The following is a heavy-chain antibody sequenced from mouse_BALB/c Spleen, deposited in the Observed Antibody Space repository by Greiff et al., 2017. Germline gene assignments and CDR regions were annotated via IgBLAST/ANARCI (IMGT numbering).Heavy chain of an antibody. D-gene: IGHD5-1*01. CDR3: ANLAMDY. J-gene: IGHJ4*01. CDR2: ISSGSSTI. CDR1: GFTFSSFG. V-gene: IGHV5-17*02. Sequence: EVQLQESGGGLVQPGGSRKLSCAASGFTFSSFGMHWVRQAPEKGLEWVAYISSGSSTIYYADTVKGRFTISRDNPKNTLFLQMTSLRSEDTAMYYCANLAMDYWGQGTSVTVSS.